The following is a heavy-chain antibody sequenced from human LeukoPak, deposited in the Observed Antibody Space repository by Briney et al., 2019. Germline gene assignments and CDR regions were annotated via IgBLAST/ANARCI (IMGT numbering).Heavy chain of an antibody. Sequence: GVLRLSCAASGFTFSSYGMHWVRQAPGKGLEWVAVIWYDGSNKYYADSVKGRFTISRDNSKNTLYLQMNSLRAEDTAVYYCARVGAAAGMRYYYYGMDVWGQGTTVTVSS. CDR1: GFTFSSYG. V-gene: IGHV3-33*01. J-gene: IGHJ6*02. CDR2: IWYDGSNK. D-gene: IGHD6-13*01. CDR3: ARVGAAAGMRYYYYGMDV.